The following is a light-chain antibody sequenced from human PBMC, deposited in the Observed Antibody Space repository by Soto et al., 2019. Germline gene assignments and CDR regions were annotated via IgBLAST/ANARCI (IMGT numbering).Light chain of an antibody. Sequence: EIVLKQSPGTLSLSPGERATLSCRASQTVNNYLAWYQQKPGQAPRLVIYDASNRATGIPARFSGSGSGTDFTLTISSLEPEDSALYYCQQRGNWPWLTFGGGTRVDIK. V-gene: IGKV3-11*01. CDR3: QQRGNWPWLT. CDR1: QTVNNY. J-gene: IGKJ4*01. CDR2: DAS.